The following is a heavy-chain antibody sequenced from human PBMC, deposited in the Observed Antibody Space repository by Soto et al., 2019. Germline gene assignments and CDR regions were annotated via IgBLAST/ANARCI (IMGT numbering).Heavy chain of an antibody. V-gene: IGHV1-69*02. CDR1: GGTFSSYT. J-gene: IGHJ4*02. CDR3: ARSRGFATRFASFDL. D-gene: IGHD3-16*01. Sequence: QVQLVQSGAEFKKPGSSVKLSCRASGGTFSSYTLNWVRQAPGQGLQWMGKIVPLVDIANYEQKLRGRVTITADKSTNTVSMELNSLISEDTAVYYCARSRGFATRFASFDLWGPGTRVTVSS. CDR2: IVPLVDIA.